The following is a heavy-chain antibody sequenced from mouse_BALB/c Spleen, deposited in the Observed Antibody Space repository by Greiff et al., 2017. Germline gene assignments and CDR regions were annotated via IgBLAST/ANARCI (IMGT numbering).Heavy chain of an antibody. J-gene: IGHJ2*01. CDR2: INSNGGST. Sequence: EVKLVESGGGLVQPGGSLKLSCAASGFTFSSYGMSWVRQTPDKRLELVATINSNGGSTYYPDSVKGRFTISRDNAKNTLYLQMSSLKSEDTAMYYCARENYGYWGQGTTLTVSS. CDR3: ARENYGY. CDR1: GFTFSSYG. D-gene: IGHD1-1*01. V-gene: IGHV5-6-3*01.